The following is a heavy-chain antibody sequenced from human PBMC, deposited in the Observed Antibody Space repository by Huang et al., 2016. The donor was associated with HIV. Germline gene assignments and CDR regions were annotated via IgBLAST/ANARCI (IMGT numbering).Heavy chain of an antibody. V-gene: IGHV4-39*01. D-gene: IGHD6-13*01. J-gene: IGHJ5*02. CDR1: GGSISSSCYY. Sequence: QLQLQESGPGLVKPSETLSLTCTVSGGSISSSCYYWGWIRQPPGKGMEWIGSSYNSGTTYYNPPLKSRVTISVDTSRTQFSLKLSSVTAADTAVYYCAAHGRIVGIPAAPLRFDPWGQGTLVTVSS. CDR2: SYNSGTT. CDR3: AAHGRIVGIPAAPLRFDP.